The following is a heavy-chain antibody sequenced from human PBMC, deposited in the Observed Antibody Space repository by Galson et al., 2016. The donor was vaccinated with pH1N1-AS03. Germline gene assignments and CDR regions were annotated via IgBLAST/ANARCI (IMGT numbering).Heavy chain of an antibody. V-gene: IGHV1-18*01. CDR3: ARDLRSDFGNSFVAGVQFDRY. J-gene: IGHJ4*02. CDR2: ISAYSGNT. Sequence: SVKVSCKASGYTFTNFGINWVRQAPGQGLEWLGWISAYSGNTDYSQTLQGRVSMTTDPSTSTAYMELTGLTSADTAIYYCARDLRSDFGNSFVAGVQFDRYWGQGTLVIVSS. D-gene: IGHD4-23*01. CDR1: GYTFTNFG.